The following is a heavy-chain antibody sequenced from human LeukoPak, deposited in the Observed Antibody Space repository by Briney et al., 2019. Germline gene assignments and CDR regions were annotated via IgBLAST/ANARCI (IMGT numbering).Heavy chain of an antibody. D-gene: IGHD6-13*01. J-gene: IGHJ5*02. CDR1: GGSFSGYY. CDR2: INHSGST. CDR3: ASKYSSSSQFYNWFDP. Sequence: SETLSLTCAVYGGSFSGYYWSWIRQPPGKGLEWIGEINHSGSTNYNPSLKSRVTISVDTSKNQFSLKLSSVTAADTAVYYCASKYSSSSQFYNWFDPWGQGTLVTVSS. V-gene: IGHV4-34*01.